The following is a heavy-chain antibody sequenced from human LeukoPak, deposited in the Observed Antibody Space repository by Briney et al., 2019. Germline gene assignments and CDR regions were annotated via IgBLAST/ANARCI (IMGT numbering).Heavy chain of an antibody. CDR3: AREGASSWPYFDY. CDR1: GFTFSSYG. V-gene: IGHV3-33*01. CDR2: IWYDGSNK. Sequence: GGSLRLSCAASGFTFSSYGMHWVRQAPGKGLEGVAVIWYDGSNKYYADSVKGRFTISRDNSKNTLYLQMNSLRAEDTAVYYCAREGASSWPYFDYWGQGTLVTVSS. D-gene: IGHD6-13*01. J-gene: IGHJ4*02.